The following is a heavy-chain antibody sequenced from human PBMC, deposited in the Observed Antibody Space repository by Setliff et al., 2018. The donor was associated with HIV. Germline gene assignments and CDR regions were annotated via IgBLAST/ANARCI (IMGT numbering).Heavy chain of an antibody. V-gene: IGHV4-34*01. CDR2: INHSGST. CDR3: ARGVPPDLYYDSSHGYDAFDI. D-gene: IGHD3-22*01. Sequence: SETLSLTCAVYGGSFSGYYWSWIRQPPGKGLEWIGEINHSGSTNYNPSLKSRVTISVDTSKNQFSLKLSSVTAADTAVYYCARGVPPDLYYDSSHGYDAFDIWGQGSMVTVSS. CDR1: GGSFSGYY. J-gene: IGHJ3*02.